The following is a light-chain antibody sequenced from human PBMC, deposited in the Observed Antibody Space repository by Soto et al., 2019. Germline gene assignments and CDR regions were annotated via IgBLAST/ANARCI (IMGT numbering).Light chain of an antibody. V-gene: IGKV1-5*03. Sequence: DIQMTQSPSTLSASVGDRVTITCRASQSISTWLAWFQQKPGKAPKLLIYQASSLENGVPSRFSGSGSGTEFSPTISSLQPDDFATYYCQQYSSHSTFGQGTKV. CDR2: QAS. CDR1: QSISTW. J-gene: IGKJ1*01. CDR3: QQYSSHST.